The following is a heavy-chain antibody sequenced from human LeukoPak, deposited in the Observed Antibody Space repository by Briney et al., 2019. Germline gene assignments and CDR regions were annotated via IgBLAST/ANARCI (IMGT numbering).Heavy chain of an antibody. J-gene: IGHJ4*02. Sequence: PSETLSLTCTVSGGSISDYYWNWIRQPPGKGLEWVGYISSSGDTNYNPSLKSRVTISVDTSKNQFSLKLSSVTAADTAVYYCARETVYDYVWGTHFDYWGQGTLVTVSS. D-gene: IGHD3-16*01. CDR1: GGSISDYY. V-gene: IGHV4-59*12. CDR3: ARETVYDYVWGTHFDY. CDR2: ISSSGDT.